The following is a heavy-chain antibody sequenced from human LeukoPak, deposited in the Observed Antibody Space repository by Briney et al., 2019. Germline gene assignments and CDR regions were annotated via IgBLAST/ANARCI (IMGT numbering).Heavy chain of an antibody. Sequence: GGSLRLACEASGFTFSSYGMHWVRQAPGKGLEWVAVISYDGSNKYYADSVKGRFTISRDNSKNTLYLQMNSLRAEDTAVYYCAKDVGATTPFFDYWGEGTPVTVSS. D-gene: IGHD1-26*01. CDR3: AKDVGATTPFFDY. V-gene: IGHV3-30*18. J-gene: IGHJ4*02. CDR1: GFTFSSYG. CDR2: ISYDGSNK.